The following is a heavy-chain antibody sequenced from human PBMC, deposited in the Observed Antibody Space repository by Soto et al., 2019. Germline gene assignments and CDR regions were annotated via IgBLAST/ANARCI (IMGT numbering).Heavy chain of an antibody. J-gene: IGHJ6*02. CDR2: TYYRSKWYN. V-gene: IGHV6-1*01. Sequence: SQTLSLTCAISVDIVSSNSAAWNCIRQSPSRGLEWLGRTYYRSKWYNDYAVSVKSRITINPDTSKNQFSLQLNSVTPEDTAVYYCAREAVAGPGFGMDVWGQGTTVTVSS. CDR3: AREAVAGPGFGMDV. D-gene: IGHD6-19*01. CDR1: VDIVSSNSAA.